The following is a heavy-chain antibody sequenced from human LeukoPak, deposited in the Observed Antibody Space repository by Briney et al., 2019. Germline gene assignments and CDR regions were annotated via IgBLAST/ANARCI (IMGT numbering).Heavy chain of an antibody. CDR1: GFTFSSYW. V-gene: IGHV3-7*01. CDR2: IKQDGSEK. D-gene: IGHD6-19*01. Sequence: GGSLRLSCAASGFTFSSYWMTWVRQAPGKGLEWVANIKQDGSEKYYVDSVKGRFTISRDNAKNSLYLQMNSLRAEDTAVYYCARVVRQRLVEGYYYSYYHMDVWGKGTTVTVSS. CDR3: ARVVRQRLVEGYYYSYYHMDV. J-gene: IGHJ6*03.